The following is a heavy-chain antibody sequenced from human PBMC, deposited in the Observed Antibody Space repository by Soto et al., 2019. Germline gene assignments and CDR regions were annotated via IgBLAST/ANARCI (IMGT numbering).Heavy chain of an antibody. CDR1: GFTFSTYW. V-gene: IGHV3-74*01. Sequence: GGSLRLSCAASGFTFSTYWMHWVRQSPGKGLVWVSRINYDGSSTDYADSVKGRFTISRDNAKNTLYLQMNTLTAEDTAVYYCTRGPRPTSVGTGAYWGQGTLVTVSS. CDR2: INYDGSST. CDR3: TRGPRPTSVGTGAY. D-gene: IGHD3-10*01. J-gene: IGHJ4*02.